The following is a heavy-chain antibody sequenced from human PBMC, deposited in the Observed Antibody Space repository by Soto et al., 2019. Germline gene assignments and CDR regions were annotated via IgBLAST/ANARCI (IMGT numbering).Heavy chain of an antibody. J-gene: IGHJ4*02. Sequence: QVQLVQSGAEVKKPGASVKVSCKASGYTFIHYYIHWVRQAPGQGLEWMAIINPNGGSTNYAQKFRGRVTVTSDTSTTTVSMELNSLGSDDTAVYFCARSLLQGDFWGQGTLVTVSP. D-gene: IGHD2-21*01. CDR3: ARSLLQGDF. V-gene: IGHV1-46*01. CDR2: INPNGGST. CDR1: GYTFIHYY.